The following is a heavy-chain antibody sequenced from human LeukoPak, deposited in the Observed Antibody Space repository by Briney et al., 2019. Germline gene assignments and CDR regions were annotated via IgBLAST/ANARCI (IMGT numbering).Heavy chain of an antibody. V-gene: IGHV3-33*01. CDR1: GFTFSTYG. CDR3: ARQGGSGSYSY. Sequence: GRSLTLSCAASGFTFSTYGMEWVRQAPGKGLEWVALIWYDGTNKYYIDSVKGRFTISRDNSKNTLYLQMNSLRAEDTAVYYCARQGGSGSYSYWGQGTLVTVSS. CDR2: IWYDGTNK. J-gene: IGHJ4*02. D-gene: IGHD3-10*01.